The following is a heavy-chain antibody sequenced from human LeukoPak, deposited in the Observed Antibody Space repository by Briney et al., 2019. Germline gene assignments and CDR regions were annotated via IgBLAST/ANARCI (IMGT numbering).Heavy chain of an antibody. J-gene: IGHJ5*02. CDR2: ISRSSSYI. CDR1: GFTFSSYS. V-gene: IGHV3-21*01. D-gene: IGHD6-6*01. CDR3: ARDHAAPGRFDP. Sequence: GGSLRLSCAASGFTFSSYSMNWVRQAPGKGLEWVSSISRSSSYIYYADSVKGRFTISRDNAKNSLYLQMNSLRAEDTAVYYCARDHAAPGRFDPWGQGTLVTVSS.